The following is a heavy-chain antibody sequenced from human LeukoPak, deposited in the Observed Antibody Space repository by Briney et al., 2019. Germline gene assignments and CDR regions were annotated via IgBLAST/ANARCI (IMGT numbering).Heavy chain of an antibody. D-gene: IGHD5-18*01. CDR1: GFTFRSYS. V-gene: IGHV3-48*02. J-gene: IGHJ4*02. CDR2: ISSSSSPI. Sequence: GGSLRLSCAASGFTFRSYSMNWVRQAPGKGLEWISYISSSSSPIYYAESVRGRFTISRDNAKNSLFLQMNSLRDEDTAVYFCARDFRRYSYGPFDYWGQGTLVTVSS. CDR3: ARDFRRYSYGPFDY.